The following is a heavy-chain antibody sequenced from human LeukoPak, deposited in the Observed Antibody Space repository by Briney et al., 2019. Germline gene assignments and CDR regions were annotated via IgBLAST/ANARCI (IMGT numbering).Heavy chain of an antibody. CDR1: AGSISSYY. Sequence: SETLSLTCTVSAGSISSYYWSWIRQPPGKGLEWIGYIYYSGSTNYNPSLKSRVTISVDTSKNQFSLNLTSLTAADTAVYYCAKGGKGFPLGLRFDSWGQGTLVSVSS. CDR2: IYYSGST. D-gene: IGHD2-21*01. CDR3: AKGGKGFPLGLRFDS. J-gene: IGHJ4*02. V-gene: IGHV4-59*01.